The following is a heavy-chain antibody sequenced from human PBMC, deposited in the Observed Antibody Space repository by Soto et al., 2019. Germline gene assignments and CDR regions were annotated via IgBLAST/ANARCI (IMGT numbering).Heavy chain of an antibody. J-gene: IGHJ3*02. CDR1: GGSISSGGYS. Sequence: PSETLSLTCAVSGGSISSGGYSWSWIRQPPGKGLEWIGYIYHSGSTYYNPSLKSRVTISVDRSKNQFSLKLSSVTAADTAVYYCARGLRITILGVVPGAFDICGQGTMVTV. CDR2: IYHSGST. CDR3: ARGLRITILGVVPGAFDI. D-gene: IGHD3-3*01. V-gene: IGHV4-30-2*01.